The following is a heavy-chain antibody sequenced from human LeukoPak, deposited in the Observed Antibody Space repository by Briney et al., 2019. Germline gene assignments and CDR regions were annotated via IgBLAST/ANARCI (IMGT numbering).Heavy chain of an antibody. CDR3: AREGGSGWLVDYYGMDV. V-gene: IGHV1-69*06. CDR1: GGTFSSYA. CDR2: IIPIFGTA. D-gene: IGHD6-19*01. Sequence: GASVKVSCKASGGTFSSYAISWVRQAPGQGLEWMGGIIPIFGTANYAQKFQGRVTITADKSTSTAYMELSSLRSEDTAVYYCAREGGSGWLVDYYGMDVWGQGTTVTVSS. J-gene: IGHJ6*02.